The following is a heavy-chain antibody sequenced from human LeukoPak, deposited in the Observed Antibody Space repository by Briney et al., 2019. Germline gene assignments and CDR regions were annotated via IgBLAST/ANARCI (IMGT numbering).Heavy chain of an antibody. J-gene: IGHJ4*02. CDR1: GFTFSSYA. CDR3: ARGRSSYYYDSSGFSYFDY. V-gene: IGHV3-30*04. D-gene: IGHD3-22*01. Sequence: GGSLRLSCAASGFTFSSYAMHWVRQAPGKGLEWVAVISYDGSNKYYADSVKGRFTISRDNSKNTLYLQMNSLRAEDTAVYYCARGRSSYYYDSSGFSYFDYWGQGTLVTVSS. CDR2: ISYDGSNK.